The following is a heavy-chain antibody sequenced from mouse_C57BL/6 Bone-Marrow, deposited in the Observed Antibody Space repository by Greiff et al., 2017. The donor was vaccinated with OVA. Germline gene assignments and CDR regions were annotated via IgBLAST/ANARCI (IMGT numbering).Heavy chain of an antibody. Sequence: QVHVQQSGAELVRPGASVTLSCQASGYTFTDYEMHWVKQTPVHGLEWIGAIDPETGGTAYNQKFKGKAILTADKSSSTAYMELRSLTSEDSAVYYCTKGPTVVPYGGDYWGQGTTLTVSA. CDR2: IDPETGGT. V-gene: IGHV1-15*01. CDR1: GYTFTDYE. J-gene: IGHJ2*01. CDR3: TKGPTVVPYGGDY. D-gene: IGHD1-1*01.